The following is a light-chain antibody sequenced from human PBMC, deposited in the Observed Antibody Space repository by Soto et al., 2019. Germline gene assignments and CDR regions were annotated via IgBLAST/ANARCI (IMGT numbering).Light chain of an antibody. CDR1: SSDVGAYNY. CDR2: DVT. J-gene: IGLJ1*01. CDR3: CSNAGYVEA. Sequence: SVLNRPPSVSGSPGQSVTISCTGTSSDVGAYNYVAWYQQHPGKAPKIMIYDVTKRPSGVPDRFSGSKSGNPASLTIFGLQAEDEADYFCCSNAGYVEAFGTGTKVTVL. V-gene: IGLV2-11*01.